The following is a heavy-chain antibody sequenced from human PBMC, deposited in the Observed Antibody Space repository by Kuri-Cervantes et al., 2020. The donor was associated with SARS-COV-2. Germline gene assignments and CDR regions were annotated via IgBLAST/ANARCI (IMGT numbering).Heavy chain of an antibody. Sequence: SETLSLTCAVYGGSLSGYSWTWIRQPPGKGLEWIGEIYHSGSTNYNPSLKSRVTISVDTSKNQFSLKLSSVTAADAAVYYCARNSAFSSSWPLDNWGQGTLVTVSS. D-gene: IGHD6-13*01. V-gene: IGHV4-34*01. J-gene: IGHJ4*02. CDR3: ARNSAFSSSWPLDN. CDR2: IYHSGST. CDR1: GGSLSGYS.